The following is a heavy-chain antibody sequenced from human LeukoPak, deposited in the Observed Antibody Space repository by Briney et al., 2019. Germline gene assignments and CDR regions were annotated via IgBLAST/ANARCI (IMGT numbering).Heavy chain of an antibody. V-gene: IGHV3-30*03. D-gene: IGHD6-19*01. CDR1: GFTFSSYG. CDR2: ISFDGYTK. Sequence: GGSLRLSCAASGFTFSSYGMHWVRQAPGKGLEWVAVISFDGYTKFYVDSVKGRFTISRDNAKNSLYLQMNSLRAEDTAVYYCARFSSGWYYFDYWGQGTLVTVSS. J-gene: IGHJ4*02. CDR3: ARFSSGWYYFDY.